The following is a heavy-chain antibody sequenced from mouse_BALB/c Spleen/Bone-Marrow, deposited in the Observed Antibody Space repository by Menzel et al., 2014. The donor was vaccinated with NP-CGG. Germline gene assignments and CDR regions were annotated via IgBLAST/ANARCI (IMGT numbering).Heavy chain of an antibody. CDR3: APYYYGRWFAN. D-gene: IGHD1-1*01. V-gene: IGHV14-3*02. J-gene: IGHJ3*01. Sequence: VQLKQSGAELVKPGASVKLSCTASGFNIKDTYMHWVKQRPEQGLELIGRIDPAIGNIKYDPEFQGKATITADTSSNTANLQLSSLTSEDTAVYYCAPYYYGRWFANWGQGTLVTISA. CDR1: GFNIKDTY. CDR2: IDPAIGNI.